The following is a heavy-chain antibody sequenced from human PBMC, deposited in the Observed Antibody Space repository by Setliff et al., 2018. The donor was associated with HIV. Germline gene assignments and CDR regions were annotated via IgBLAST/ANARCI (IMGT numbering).Heavy chain of an antibody. D-gene: IGHD3-9*01. J-gene: IGHJ3*02. CDR3: ARQRDYDILTGRNDAFDI. CDR1: GYSFSIYW. Sequence: PGESLKISCKGSGYSFSIYWIGWVRQMPGKGLEWMGIIHPGDSDTRYSPSFQGQVTISADKSISTAYLQWSSLKASDTAMYYCARQRDYDILTGRNDAFDIWGQGTMVTVSS. CDR2: IHPGDSDT. V-gene: IGHV5-51*01.